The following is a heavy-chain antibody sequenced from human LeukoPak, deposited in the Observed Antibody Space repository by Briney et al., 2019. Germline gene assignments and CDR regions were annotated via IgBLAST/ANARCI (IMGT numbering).Heavy chain of an antibody. CDR2: ISGSGGST. V-gene: IGHV3-23*01. Sequence: PGGSLRLSCAASGFTFSSYAMSWVRQAPGKGLERVSAISGSGGSTYYADSVKGRFTISRDNSKNTLYLQMNSLRAEDTAVYYCAKVELLWFGTTAQAAYFDYWGQGTLVTVSS. J-gene: IGHJ4*02. CDR3: AKVELLWFGTTAQAAYFDY. CDR1: GFTFSSYA. D-gene: IGHD3-10*01.